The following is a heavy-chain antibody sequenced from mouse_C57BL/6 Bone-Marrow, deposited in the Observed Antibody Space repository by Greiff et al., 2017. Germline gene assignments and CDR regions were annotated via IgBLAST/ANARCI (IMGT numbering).Heavy chain of an antibody. J-gene: IGHJ2*01. CDR3: ARYDYDGGGFDY. Sequence: VQLKESGPVLVKPGASVKMSCKASGYTFTDYYMNWVKQSHGKSLEWIGVINPYNGGTSYNQKFKGKATLTVDKSSSTAYMELNSLTSEDSAVYYCARYDYDGGGFDYWGQGTTLTVSS. D-gene: IGHD2-4*01. CDR1: GYTFTDYY. V-gene: IGHV1-19*01. CDR2: INPYNGGT.